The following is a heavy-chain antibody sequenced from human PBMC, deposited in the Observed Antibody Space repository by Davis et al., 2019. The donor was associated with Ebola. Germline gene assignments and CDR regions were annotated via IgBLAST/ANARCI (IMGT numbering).Heavy chain of an antibody. Sequence: GESLKISCTASGFTFDDYGMSWVRQAPGKGLEWVSTINWNGDNTGYVDSVKGRFTISRDNSKNTLYLQMNSLRAEDTAVYYCARGVDYWGQGTLVTVSS. CDR2: INWNGDNT. V-gene: IGHV3-20*04. J-gene: IGHJ4*02. CDR3: ARGVDY. CDR1: GFTFDDYG.